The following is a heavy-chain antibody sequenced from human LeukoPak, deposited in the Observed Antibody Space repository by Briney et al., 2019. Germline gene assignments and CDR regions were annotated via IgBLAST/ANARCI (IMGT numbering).Heavy chain of an antibody. CDR1: GGSISSDY. D-gene: IGHD3-22*01. V-gene: IGHV4-61*02. CDR2: IYTSGST. J-gene: IGHJ5*02. Sequence: PSQTLSLTCTVSGGSISSDYWSWIRQPAGKGLEWIGRIYTSGSTNYNPSLKSRVTISVDTSKNQFSLKLSSVTAADTAVYYCARDTITMISPWGQGTLVTVSS. CDR3: ARDTITMISP.